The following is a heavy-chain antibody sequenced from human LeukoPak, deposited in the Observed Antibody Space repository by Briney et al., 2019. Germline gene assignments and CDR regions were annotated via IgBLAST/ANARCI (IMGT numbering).Heavy chain of an antibody. Sequence: PSQTLSLTCTVSGGSISSGGYYWSWIRQHPGKGLEWIGYIYYSGSTYYNPSLKSRATISVDTSKNQFSLKLSSVTAADTAVYYCARGDTQPYAKYSSSLAKPYFDYWGQGTLVTVSS. J-gene: IGHJ4*02. CDR1: GGSISSGGYY. D-gene: IGHD6-6*01. CDR2: IYYSGST. V-gene: IGHV4-31*03. CDR3: ARGDTQPYAKYSSSLAKPYFDY.